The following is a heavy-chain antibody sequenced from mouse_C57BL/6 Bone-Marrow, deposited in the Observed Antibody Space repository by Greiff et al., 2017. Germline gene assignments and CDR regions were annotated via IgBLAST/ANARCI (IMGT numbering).Heavy chain of an antibody. V-gene: IGHV1-53*01. CDR2: INPRNGGT. J-gene: IGHJ4*01. Sequence: VKLQQPGTELVKPGASVKLSCKASGYTFTSYWMHWVKQRPGQGLEWIGNINPRNGGTNYNEKFKSKATLTVDKSCSTAYLQRSSLTSEDSAVYYCARLRADYGYAMDYWGQGTSVTVSS. D-gene: IGHD2-4*01. CDR1: GYTFTSYW. CDR3: ARLRADYGYAMDY.